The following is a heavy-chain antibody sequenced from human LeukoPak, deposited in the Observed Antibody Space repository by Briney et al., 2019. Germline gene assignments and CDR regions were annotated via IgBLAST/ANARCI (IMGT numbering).Heavy chain of an antibody. V-gene: IGHV4-59*01. CDR2: MYCSGSS. J-gene: IGHJ6*02. D-gene: IGHD1-1*01. CDR3: ARAQGLGGTTYYYYYGMDV. Sequence: SETLSLTCTASGGSISSYCWSWIRLPPGKGLEWIGDMYCSGSSNYNPSLKSRVTISVDTSKNQFSLKLSSVTAADTAVYYCARAQGLGGTTYYYYYGMDVWGQGTTVTAS. CDR1: GGSISSYC.